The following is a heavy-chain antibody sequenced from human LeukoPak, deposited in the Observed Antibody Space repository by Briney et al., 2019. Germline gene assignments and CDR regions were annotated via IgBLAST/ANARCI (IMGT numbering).Heavy chain of an antibody. CDR2: TYYRSKWYN. D-gene: IGHD6-13*01. Sequence: SQTLSLTCAISGDSISSNSAAWNWIRQSPSRGLEWLGWTYYRSKWYNDYAVSVKSRITINPDTSKNQFSLQLNSVTPENTAVYYCAREVSHSSSWYPNPGKYYYYGMDVWGQGTTVTVSS. CDR3: AREVSHSSSWYPNPGKYYYYGMDV. J-gene: IGHJ6*02. CDR1: GDSISSNSAA. V-gene: IGHV6-1*01.